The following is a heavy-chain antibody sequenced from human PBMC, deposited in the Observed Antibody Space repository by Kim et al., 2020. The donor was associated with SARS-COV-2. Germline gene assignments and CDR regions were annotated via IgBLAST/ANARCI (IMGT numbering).Heavy chain of an antibody. J-gene: IGHJ6*02. CDR1: GYSFTSYW. CDR3: ARQLKVRGVISYYYGMDV. Sequence: GESLKISCKGSGYSFTSYWISWVRQMPGKGLEWMGRIDPSDSYTNYSPSFQGHVTISADKSISTANLQWSSLKASDTAMYYCARQLKVRGVISYYYGMDVWGQGTTVTVSS. D-gene: IGHD3-10*01. CDR2: IDPSDSYT. V-gene: IGHV5-10-1*01.